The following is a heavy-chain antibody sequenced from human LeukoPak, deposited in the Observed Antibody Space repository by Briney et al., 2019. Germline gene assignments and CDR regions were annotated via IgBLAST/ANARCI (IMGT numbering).Heavy chain of an antibody. D-gene: IGHD2-21*02. CDR2: IYYGGST. V-gene: IGHV4-31*03. Sequence: SETLSLTCTVSGGSISSGGYYWSWIRQHPGKGLEWIGYIYYGGSTYYNPSLKSRVTISVDTSKNQFSLKLSSVTAADTAVYYCASLVTLPGPIDYWGQGTLVTVSS. CDR1: GGSISSGGYY. J-gene: IGHJ4*02. CDR3: ASLVTLPGPIDY.